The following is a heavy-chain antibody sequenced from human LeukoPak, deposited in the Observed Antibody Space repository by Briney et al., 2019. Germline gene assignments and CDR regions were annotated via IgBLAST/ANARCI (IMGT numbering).Heavy chain of an antibody. J-gene: IGHJ2*01. CDR1: GGSFSGYY. D-gene: IGHD6-13*01. CDR2: IYSSGST. V-gene: IGHV4-59*01. CDR3: ARRAGSWSGYWYFDL. Sequence: SETLSLTCAVYGGSFSGYYWSWIRQPPGTGLEWIGYIYSSGSTNYNPSLKSRVTISVDTSKNQFSLKLSSVTAADTAVYYCARRAGSWSGYWYFDLWGRGTLVTVSS.